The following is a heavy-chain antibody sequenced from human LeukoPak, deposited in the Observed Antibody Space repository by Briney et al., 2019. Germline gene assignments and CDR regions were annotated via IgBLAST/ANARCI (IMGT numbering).Heavy chain of an antibody. J-gene: IGHJ4*02. CDR2: IKCDGHPT. Sequence: GGSLRLACAASGFTFGAHWVQWVRQTPGRGLVWVSRIKCDGHPTAYADSVRGRFTITRDNSKNTLFLEINNLRAEDTAVYYCVAGQNYRFDYWGQGTLVTVSS. CDR1: GFTFGAHW. CDR3: VAGQNYRFDY. D-gene: IGHD1-7*01. V-gene: IGHV3-74*01.